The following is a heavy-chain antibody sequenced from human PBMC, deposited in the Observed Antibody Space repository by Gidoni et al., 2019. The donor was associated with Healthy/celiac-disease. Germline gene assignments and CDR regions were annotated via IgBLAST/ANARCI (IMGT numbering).Heavy chain of an antibody. J-gene: IGHJ4*02. V-gene: IGHV4-34*01. CDR3: ARGGGPIYDFWSGYHYFDY. D-gene: IGHD3-3*01. CDR2: INHSGST. CDR1: GGSFSGYD. Sequence: QVQLQQWGAGLLKPSETLSLTCAVYGGSFSGYDWSWIRQPPGKGLEWIGEINHSGSTNYNPSLKSRVTISVDTSKNQFSLKLSSVTAADTAVYYCARGGGPIYDFWSGYHYFDYWGQGTLVTVSS.